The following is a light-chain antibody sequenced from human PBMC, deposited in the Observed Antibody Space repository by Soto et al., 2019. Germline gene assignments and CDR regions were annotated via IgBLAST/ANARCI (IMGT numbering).Light chain of an antibody. J-gene: IGKJ4*01. V-gene: IGKV3-11*01. CDR3: QHRSNWSLT. Sequence: EIVLTQSPATLSLSPGEGATLSCRASQSVSSYLDWYQQKPGQAPRRLIFDASNRATGIPARFSGSGSGTDFTLTISSLEPEDFAVYYCQHRSNWSLTFGGGTKVEIK. CDR1: QSVSSY. CDR2: DAS.